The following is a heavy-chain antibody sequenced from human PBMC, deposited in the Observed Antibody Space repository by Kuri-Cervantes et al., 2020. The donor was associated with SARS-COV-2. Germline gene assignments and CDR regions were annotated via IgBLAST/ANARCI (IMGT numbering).Heavy chain of an antibody. D-gene: IGHD3-3*01. V-gene: IGHV4-59*12. CDR3: ARVGRFLEWLLSVGGYYYYMDV. Sequence: SETLSLTCTVSGDSITIYHWSWLRQPPGEGLEWIGFIYSSGITHPNPSLKSRVTMSLDTSKNQFSLKLSSVTAADTAVYYCARVGRFLEWLLSVGGYYYYMDVWGKGTTVTVSS. CDR1: GDSITIYH. J-gene: IGHJ6*03. CDR2: IYSSGIT.